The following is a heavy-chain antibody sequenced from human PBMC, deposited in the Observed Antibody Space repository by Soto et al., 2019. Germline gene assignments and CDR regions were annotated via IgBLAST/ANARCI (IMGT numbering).Heavy chain of an antibody. CDR2: IYYSGST. CDR3: ARQRYNWNCFDY. Sequence: PSETLSLTCAVSGGSISSSSYYLGCLLQPPGKGLEWIGSIYYSGSTYYNPSLKSRVTISVDTSKNQFSLKLSSVTAADTAVYYCARQRYNWNCFDYWGQGTLVTVSS. CDR1: GGSISSSSYY. J-gene: IGHJ4*02. D-gene: IGHD1-7*01. V-gene: IGHV4-39*01.